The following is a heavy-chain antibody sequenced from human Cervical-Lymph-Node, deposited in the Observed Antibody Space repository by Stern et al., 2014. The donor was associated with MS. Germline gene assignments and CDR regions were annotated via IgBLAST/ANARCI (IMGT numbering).Heavy chain of an antibody. V-gene: IGHV1-2*02. Sequence: QVQLVQSGAEVKQPGTSVKVSCKASTYTFTAYHLHWVRQAPGQGLEWMGWIAFNCCSPKYALEFQGRVTMPRATSISTAYMELSRLTSDDTAVYYCARDAPGPVDQTAFYDYWGQGTLVTVSS. CDR2: IAFNCCSP. CDR1: TYTFTAYH. J-gene: IGHJ4*02. CDR3: ARDAPGPVDQTAFYDY. D-gene: IGHD2-21*01.